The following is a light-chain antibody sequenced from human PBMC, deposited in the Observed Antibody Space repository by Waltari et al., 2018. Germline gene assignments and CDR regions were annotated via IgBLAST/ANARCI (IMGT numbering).Light chain of an antibody. J-gene: IGLJ2*01. Sequence: QSALTQPASVSGSPGQSITISCTGTSSDVGGYNSYSWYQQHPGKAPRLMIYDVSNRPSGVSNRFSGSKSGNTASLTISGLQAEDEADYHCSSYTSSSTLIFGGGTKLTVL. V-gene: IGLV2-14*03. CDR3: SSYTSSSTLI. CDR2: DVS. CDR1: SSDVGGYNS.